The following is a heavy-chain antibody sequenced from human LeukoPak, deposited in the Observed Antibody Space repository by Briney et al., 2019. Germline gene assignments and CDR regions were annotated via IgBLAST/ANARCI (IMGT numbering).Heavy chain of an antibody. J-gene: IGHJ5*02. CDR3: ARGTVVAAISWFDP. D-gene: IGHD2-15*01. Sequence: PSETLSHTCAVYGGSFSGYYWSWIRQPPGKGLEWIGEINHRGSTNYNPSLKGRVIISVDTSKNQFSLRLTSVTAADTAVYYCARGTVVAAISWFDPWGQGTLVTVSS. CDR1: GGSFSGYY. CDR2: INHRGST. V-gene: IGHV4-34*01.